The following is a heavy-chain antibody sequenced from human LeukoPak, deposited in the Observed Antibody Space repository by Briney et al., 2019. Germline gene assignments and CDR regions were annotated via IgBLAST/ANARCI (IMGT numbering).Heavy chain of an antibody. V-gene: IGHV3-23*01. J-gene: IGHJ4*02. Sequence: PGGSLRLSCAASGFTFSSYAMSWVRQAPGKGLEWVSAISGSGGSTYYADSVQGRLTISRDNSKTTLYLQMNSLRAEDTALYYCAEDLDSSVEVDYWGQGTLVTVSS. CDR2: ISGSGGST. CDR1: GFTFSSYA. D-gene: IGHD3-22*01. CDR3: AEDLDSSVEVDY.